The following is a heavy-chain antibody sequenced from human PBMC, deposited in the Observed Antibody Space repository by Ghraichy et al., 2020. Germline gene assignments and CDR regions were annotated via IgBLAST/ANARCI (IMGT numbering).Heavy chain of an antibody. Sequence: GGSLRLSCAASGFTFSSYEMNWVRQAPGKGLEWVSYISSSGSTIYYADSVKGRFTISRDNAKNSLYLQMNSLRAEDTAVYYCAKVGDTYYYGSGSYYRLGGQGTLVTVSS. J-gene: IGHJ4*02. CDR1: GFTFSSYE. CDR3: AKVGDTYYYGSGSYYRL. D-gene: IGHD3-10*01. V-gene: IGHV3-48*03. CDR2: ISSSGSTI.